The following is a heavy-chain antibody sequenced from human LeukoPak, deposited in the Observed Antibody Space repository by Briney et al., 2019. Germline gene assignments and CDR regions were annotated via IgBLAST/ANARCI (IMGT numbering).Heavy chain of an antibody. Sequence: GGSLRLSCAASGFTFSDYAMHWVRQAPGKGLEWVSGISCNSGSICYADSVKGRFTVSRDNAKNSLYLQMNSLRAEDTAVYYCTKALYYDYSGYTNDAFDIWGQGTMVTVSS. V-gene: IGHV3-9*01. CDR1: GFTFSDYA. J-gene: IGHJ3*02. D-gene: IGHD3-22*01. CDR3: TKALYYDYSGYTNDAFDI. CDR2: ISCNSGSI.